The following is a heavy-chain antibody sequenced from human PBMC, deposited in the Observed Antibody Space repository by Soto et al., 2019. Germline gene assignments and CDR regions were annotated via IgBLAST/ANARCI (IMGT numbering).Heavy chain of an antibody. V-gene: IGHV4-4*02. D-gene: IGHD3-10*01. J-gene: IGHJ5*02. Sequence: SDTLSLTCAVSGRSISSSNWWSWVRQPPGKGLEWIGEIYHSGSTNYNPSLKSRVTISVDKSKNQFSLKLSSVTAADTAVYYCARETYYYGSGSYYNYNWFDPWGQGTLVTVS. CDR3: ARETYYYGSGSYYNYNWFDP. CDR1: GRSISSSNW. CDR2: IYHSGST.